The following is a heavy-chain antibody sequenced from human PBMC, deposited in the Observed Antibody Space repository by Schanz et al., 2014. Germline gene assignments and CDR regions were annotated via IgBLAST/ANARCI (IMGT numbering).Heavy chain of an antibody. CDR3: AKDISDTSGKDDY. CDR1: GFSFGTYA. J-gene: IGHJ4*02. Sequence: EVHLLESGGGLVQPGGSLRLSCAASGFSFGTYAMSWVRQAPGKGLLWLSSISGTGGDVTYYADSVKGRFTISRDNSKNTLFLQMNSLRVEDSAIYYCAKDISDTSGKDDYWGQGTLVTVSS. V-gene: IGHV3-23*01. D-gene: IGHD3-22*01. CDR2: ISGTGGDVT.